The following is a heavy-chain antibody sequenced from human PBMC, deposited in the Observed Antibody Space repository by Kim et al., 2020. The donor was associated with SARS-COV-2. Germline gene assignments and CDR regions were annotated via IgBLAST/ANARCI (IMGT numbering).Heavy chain of an antibody. CDR1: GFTFSNAW. D-gene: IGHD3-22*01. CDR2: IKSKTDGGTT. V-gene: IGHV3-15*01. Sequence: GGFLRLSCAASGFTFSNAWMSWVRQAPGKGLEWVGRIKSKTDGGTTDYAAPVKGRFTISRDDSKNTLYLQMNSLKTEDTAVYYCTTDEVHYYYDSSAYDYWGQGTLVTVSS. CDR3: TTDEVHYYYDSSAYDY. J-gene: IGHJ4*02.